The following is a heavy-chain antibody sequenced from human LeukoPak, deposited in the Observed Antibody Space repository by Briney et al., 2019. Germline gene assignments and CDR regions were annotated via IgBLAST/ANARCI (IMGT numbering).Heavy chain of an antibody. J-gene: IGHJ4*02. CDR2: IKQDGSEK. CDR1: GFIFSSYW. CDR3: AKDLGYRTDY. D-gene: IGHD5-24*01. Sequence: GGSLRLSCAASGFIFSSYWMSWVRQAPGKGLEWVANIKQDGSEKYYVDSVKGRFTISRDNAKNSLYLQMNSLRAEDTAVYYCAKDLGYRTDYWGQGTLVTVSS. V-gene: IGHV3-7*01.